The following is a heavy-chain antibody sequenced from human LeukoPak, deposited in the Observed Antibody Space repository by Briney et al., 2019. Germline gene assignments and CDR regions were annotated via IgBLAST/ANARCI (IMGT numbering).Heavy chain of an antibody. CDR2: IYTSGST. D-gene: IGHD1-7*01. CDR1: GGSISSYY. J-gene: IGHJ6*03. Sequence: PSETLSLTCTVSGGSISSYYWSWIRQPAGKGLEWIGRIYTSGSTNYNPSLKSRVTISVDTSKNQFSLKLSSVTAADTAVYYCARLLSGTKEHHYYYYYMDVWGKGTTVTVSS. V-gene: IGHV4-4*07. CDR3: ARLLSGTKEHHYYYYYMDV.